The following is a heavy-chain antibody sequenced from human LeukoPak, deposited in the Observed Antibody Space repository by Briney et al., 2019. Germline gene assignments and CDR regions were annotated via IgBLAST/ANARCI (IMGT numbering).Heavy chain of an antibody. J-gene: IGHJ6*04. CDR3: ARCIQLERRGEYYYYYGMDV. CDR2: IIPFYGIT. Sequence: SVKVSCKASGGTFGTYAITWVRQAPGKGLEWMGGIIPFYGITNYAENFQGRVTITADKSTNAAYMEVNSLKSEDTAVCFCARCIQLERRGEYYYYYGMDVWGRGTTVTVSS. D-gene: IGHD1-1*01. V-gene: IGHV1-69*17. CDR1: GGTFGTYA.